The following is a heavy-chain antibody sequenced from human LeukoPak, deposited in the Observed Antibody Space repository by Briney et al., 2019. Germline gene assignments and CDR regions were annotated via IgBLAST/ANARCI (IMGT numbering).Heavy chain of an antibody. CDR2: IRYDGSNK. J-gene: IGHJ4*02. Sequence: GGSLRLSCAASGFSFSSYGMHWVRRAPGKGLEWVAFIRYDGSNKYYAYSVKGRFTISRDNSKNTLYLQMNSLRAEDTAVYYCAKDSMVIAVAGFDYWGQGTLVTVSS. CDR1: GFSFSSYG. CDR3: AKDSMVIAVAGFDY. V-gene: IGHV3-30*02. D-gene: IGHD6-19*01.